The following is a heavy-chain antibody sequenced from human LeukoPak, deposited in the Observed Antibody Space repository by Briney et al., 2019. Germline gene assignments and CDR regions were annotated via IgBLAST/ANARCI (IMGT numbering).Heavy chain of an antibody. CDR3: ATVFRVEALWFGEPRRSDAFDI. CDR1: GYTFTGYY. J-gene: IGHJ3*02. V-gene: IGHV1-2*02. D-gene: IGHD3-10*01. CDR2: INPNSGGT. Sequence: ASVKVSCKASGYTFTGYYMYWVRQAPGQGLEWMGWINPNSGGTNYAQKFQGRVTMSEDTSTDTAYMELSSLRSEDTAVYYCATVFRVEALWFGEPRRSDAFDIWGQGTMVTVSS.